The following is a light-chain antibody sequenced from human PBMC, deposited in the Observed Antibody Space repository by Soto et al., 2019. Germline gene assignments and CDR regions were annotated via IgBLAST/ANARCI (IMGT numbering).Light chain of an antibody. J-gene: IGKJ1*01. CDR1: QTISNN. CDR3: QQSYSXPLT. CDR2: AAS. V-gene: IGKV1-39*01. Sequence: DFQMTHSPSSLSASVGDRFTITCLAIQTISNNLSWYQQRAGKAPKLLIYAASTLQSWVPSSFSGSGSGTDFTLTISSLQPEDFATYYSQQSYSXPLTCGPGTKV.